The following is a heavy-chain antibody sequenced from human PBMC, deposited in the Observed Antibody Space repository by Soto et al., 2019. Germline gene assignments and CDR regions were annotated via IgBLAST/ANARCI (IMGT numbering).Heavy chain of an antibody. V-gene: IGHV3-15*01. CDR1: GFTFSTAW. Sequence: EVQLVESGGGLVKPGGSLRLSCAASGFTFSTAWMSWVRQAPGKGLEWVGSIKSQTDGGTTDYAAPVKGRFTISRDDSKNTLYLQMNSLKTVDTAVYYCTTDSVCDYYYYGMDVWGQGTTVTVSS. D-gene: IGHD2-21*01. CDR3: TTDSVCDYYYYGMDV. CDR2: IKSQTDGGTT. J-gene: IGHJ6*02.